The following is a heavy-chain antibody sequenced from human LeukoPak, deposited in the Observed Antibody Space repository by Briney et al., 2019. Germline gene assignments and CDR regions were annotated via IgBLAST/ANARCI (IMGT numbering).Heavy chain of an antibody. D-gene: IGHD3-22*01. Sequence: GSLRLSCAASGFTFSSYAMSWIRQPPGKGLEWIGEINHSGSTNSNPSLKSRVTISVDTSKNQFSLKLSSVTAADTAVYYCARVIVLGNDFDYWGQGTLVTVSS. J-gene: IGHJ4*02. CDR1: GFTFSSYA. CDR2: INHSGST. V-gene: IGHV4-34*01. CDR3: ARVIVLGNDFDY.